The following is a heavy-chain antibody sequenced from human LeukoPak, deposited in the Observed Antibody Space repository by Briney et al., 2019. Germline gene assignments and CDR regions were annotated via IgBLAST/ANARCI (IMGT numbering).Heavy chain of an antibody. CDR3: ARERRDGYRDAFDI. D-gene: IGHD5-24*01. Sequence: SETLSLTCTVSGGSISSYYWSWIRQPPGKGLEWVGCIYNSGSTNYNSCLKSRVTISVDTSKNQFSLRLSSVTAADTAVYYCARERRDGYRDAFDIWGQGTMVTVSS. CDR1: GGSISSYY. J-gene: IGHJ3*02. CDR2: IYNSGST. V-gene: IGHV4-59*01.